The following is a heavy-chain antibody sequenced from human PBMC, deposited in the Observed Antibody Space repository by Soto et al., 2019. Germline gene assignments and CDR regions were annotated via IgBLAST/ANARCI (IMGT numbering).Heavy chain of an antibody. V-gene: IGHV3-21*01. CDR3: ARGFSRGWLLNNWFDP. CDR2: ISSSSSYI. Sequence: PGGSLSLSCAASGFTFSSYSLNWVRQAPGKGLEWVSSISSSSSYIYYADSENGRFTISRDNAKNSLYLQMNSLRAEETAAYSCARGFSRGWLLNNWFDPWGQGTLVTVSS. J-gene: IGHJ5*02. CDR1: GFTFSSYS. D-gene: IGHD6-19*01.